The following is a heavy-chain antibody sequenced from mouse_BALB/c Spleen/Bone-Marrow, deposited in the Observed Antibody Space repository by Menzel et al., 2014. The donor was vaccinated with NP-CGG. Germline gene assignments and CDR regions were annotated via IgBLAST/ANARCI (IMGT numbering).Heavy chain of an antibody. D-gene: IGHD4-1*01. CDR3: TRHELGLFDY. J-gene: IGHJ2*01. V-gene: IGHV5-12-1*01. CDR1: GFAFSSYD. Sequence: EVKLMESGGGLVKPGGSLKLSCAASGFAFSSYDMSWVRQTPEKRLEWVAYISNGGGSTYYPDTVKGRFTISRDNAKNTLCLQMSSLKSEDTAMYYCTRHELGLFDYWGQGTTLTVSS. CDR2: ISNGGGST.